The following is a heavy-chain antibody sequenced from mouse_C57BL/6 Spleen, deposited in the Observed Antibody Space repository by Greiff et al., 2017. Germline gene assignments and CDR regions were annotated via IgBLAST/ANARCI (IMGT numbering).Heavy chain of an antibody. CDR2: IYPRDGST. J-gene: IGHJ2*01. CDR1: GYTFTSYD. V-gene: IGHV1-85*01. D-gene: IGHD1-1*01. Sequence: VQLQHSGPELVKPGASVKLSCKASGYTFTSYDINWVKQRPGQGLEWIGWIYPRDGSTKYNEKFKGKATLTVDTSSSTAYMELHSLTSEDSAVYFCARSGDYYGSSYYFDYWGQGTTLTVSS. CDR3: ARSGDYYGSSYYFDY.